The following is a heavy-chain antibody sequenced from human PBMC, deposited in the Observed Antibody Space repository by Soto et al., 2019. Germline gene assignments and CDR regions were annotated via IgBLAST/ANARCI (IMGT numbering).Heavy chain of an antibody. V-gene: IGHV4-59*01. J-gene: IGHJ4*02. CDR3: ARIKSGYSYGSIIDF. Sequence: SETLSLTCTVSGGSINNFHWSWIRQPPGKGLEWIGFVFYSGRTTYNPSLQSRVTISVDTSHNHFSLKLRSVTAADTATYYCARIKSGYSYGSIIDFWGQGKLVTVSS. D-gene: IGHD5-18*01. CDR1: GGSINNFH. CDR2: VFYSGRT.